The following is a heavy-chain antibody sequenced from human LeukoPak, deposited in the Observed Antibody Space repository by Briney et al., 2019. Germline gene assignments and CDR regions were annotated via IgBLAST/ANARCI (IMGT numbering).Heavy chain of an antibody. Sequence: ASVKVSCKASESGYSFTGYHLHWVRQAPGQGLEWMGWINPNSGGTKYAQKFQGRVTMTRDTSISTAYMELSSLRSDDTAVYYCARANSGSSIAPFFYWGQGTLVTVSS. CDR2: INPNSGGT. CDR1: ESGYSFTGYH. D-gene: IGHD1-26*01. CDR3: ARANSGSSIAPFFY. J-gene: IGHJ4*02. V-gene: IGHV1-2*02.